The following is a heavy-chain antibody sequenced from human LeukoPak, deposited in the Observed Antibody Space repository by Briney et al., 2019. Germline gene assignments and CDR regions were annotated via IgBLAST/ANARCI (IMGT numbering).Heavy chain of an antibody. Sequence: GGSLRLSXAASGFTFSYYSMTWVRQAPGKGLEWVSYIDSSSATTYYADSVKGRFTISRDNAKNSPYLQMNSLRAEDTAVYYCASPAWGTFGGVIAWGQGTLVTVSS. J-gene: IGHJ5*02. CDR2: IDSSSATT. CDR1: GFTFSYYS. CDR3: ASPAWGTFGGVIA. D-gene: IGHD3-16*02. V-gene: IGHV3-48*01.